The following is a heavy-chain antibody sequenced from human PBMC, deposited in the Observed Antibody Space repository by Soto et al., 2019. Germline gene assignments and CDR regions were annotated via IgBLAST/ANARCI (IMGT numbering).Heavy chain of an antibody. J-gene: IGHJ4*02. CDR2: ISYDGSNK. CDR3: ARDWGAFIVVVTIDY. Sequence: QVQLVESGGGVVQPGRSLRLSCAASGFTFSSYAMHWVRQAPGKGLEWVAVISYDGSNKYYADSVKGRFTISRDNSKNTLYMQMNGLRSEDTAVYYCARDWGAFIVVVTIDYWGQGTLVTVSS. CDR1: GFTFSSYA. D-gene: IGHD3-22*01. V-gene: IGHV3-30-3*01.